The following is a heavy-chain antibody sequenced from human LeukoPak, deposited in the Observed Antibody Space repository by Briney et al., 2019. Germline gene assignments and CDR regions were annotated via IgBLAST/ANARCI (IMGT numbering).Heavy chain of an antibody. CDR2: ISVYNGNT. V-gene: IGHV1-18*01. CDR3: ARARGGSYYYSYMDV. CDR1: GYSFTSYG. D-gene: IGHD3-16*01. J-gene: IGHJ6*03. Sequence: ASVKVSCKASGYSFTSYGISWVRQAPGQGLEWMGWISVYNGNTNYAQKLQGRVTMTTDTSTSTAYMELRSLRSDDTAVYYCARARGGSYYYSYMDVWGKGTTVTVSS.